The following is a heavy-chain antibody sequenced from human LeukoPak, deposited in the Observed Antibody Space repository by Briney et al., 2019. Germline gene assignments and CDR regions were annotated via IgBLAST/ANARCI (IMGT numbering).Heavy chain of an antibody. V-gene: IGHV3-7*03. CDR3: ARGGGLDV. D-gene: IGHD3-16*01. J-gene: IGHJ6*02. CDR2: INHNGNVN. CDR1: GFTFSSYW. Sequence: GGSLRLSCAASGFTFSSYWMNWARQTPGKGLEWVASINHNGNVNYYVDSVKGRFTISRDNAKNSLYLQMSNFRAEDTAVYFCARGGGLDVWGQGATVTVSS.